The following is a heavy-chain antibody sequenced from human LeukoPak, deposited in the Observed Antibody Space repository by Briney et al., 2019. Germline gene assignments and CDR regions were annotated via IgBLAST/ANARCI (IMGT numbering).Heavy chain of an antibody. CDR1: GFAFSSNW. V-gene: IGHV3-23*01. Sequence: PGGSLRLSCAASGFAFSSNWMHWVRQAPGKGLEWVSAISGSGGSTYYADSVKDRFTISRDNSKNTLYLQMNSLRAEDTAVYYCAKGPEYYYYMDVWGKGTTVTVSS. CDR3: AKGPEYYYYMDV. J-gene: IGHJ6*03. CDR2: ISGSGGST.